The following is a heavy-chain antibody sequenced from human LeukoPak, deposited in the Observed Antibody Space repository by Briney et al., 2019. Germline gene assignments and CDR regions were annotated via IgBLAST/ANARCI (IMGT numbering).Heavy chain of an antibody. CDR1: GFTFSSYG. CDR3: ARRGWVGELFPANF. CDR2: IYSGGST. J-gene: IGHJ4*02. V-gene: IGHV3-66*01. Sequence: PGRSLRLSCAASGFTFSSYGMHWVRQAPGKGLEWVSLIYSGGSTYYADSVKGRFTISRDNSKNTLYLQMNSLRVEDTAVYYCARRGWVGELFPANFWGQGTLVTVSS. D-gene: IGHD3-10*01.